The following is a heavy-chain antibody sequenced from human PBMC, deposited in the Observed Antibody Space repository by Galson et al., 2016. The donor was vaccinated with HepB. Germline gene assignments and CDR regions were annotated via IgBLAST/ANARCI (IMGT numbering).Heavy chain of an antibody. D-gene: IGHD3-16*01. CDR1: GDTLTELS. CDR3: AKYDRLRLLSV. Sequence: SVKVSCKVSGDTLTELSMHWVRQAPGKGLEWMGWISADNGGTKSAQKFQGRVIMTADTYTATAYVELGGLRSDDTAVYYCAKYDRLRLLSVWGQGTAVTVSS. CDR2: ISADNGGT. V-gene: IGHV1-24*01. J-gene: IGHJ6*02.